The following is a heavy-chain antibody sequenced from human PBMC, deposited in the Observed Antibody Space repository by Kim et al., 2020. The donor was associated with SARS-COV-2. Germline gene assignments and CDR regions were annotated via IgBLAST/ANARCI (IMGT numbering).Heavy chain of an antibody. Sequence: ASVKVSCKASGYTFISYTIHWVRQAPGQSLEWMGWIIPGNDNTKYSQKFQGRVPITRDTSANTAYMELSSLRSEDTAVYYCARGVGHCSSTSCYHWFDPWGQGPRGTVSS. CDR1: GYTFISYT. J-gene: IGHJ5*02. CDR3: ARGVGHCSSTSCYHWFDP. D-gene: IGHD2-2*01. CDR2: IIPGNDNT. V-gene: IGHV1-3*01.